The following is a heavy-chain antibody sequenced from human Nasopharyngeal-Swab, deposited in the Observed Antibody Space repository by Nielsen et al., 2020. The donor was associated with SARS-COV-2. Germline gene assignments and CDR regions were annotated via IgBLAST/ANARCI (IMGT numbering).Heavy chain of an antibody. V-gene: IGHV4-59*08. CDR2: IYYSGST. CDR3: ARRAVGGYHPNYYYGMDV. D-gene: IGHD5-18*01. Sequence: RQAPGKGLEWIGDIYYSGSTNYNPSLKSRVTISVDTSKNQFSLKLSSVTAADTAVYYCARRAVGGYHPNYYYGMDVWGQGTTVTVSS. J-gene: IGHJ6*02.